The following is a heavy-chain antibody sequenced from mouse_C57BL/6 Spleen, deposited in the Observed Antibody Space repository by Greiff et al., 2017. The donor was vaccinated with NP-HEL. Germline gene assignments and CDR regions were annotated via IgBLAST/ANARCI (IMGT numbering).Heavy chain of an antibody. CDR3: AREDYGYFDY. J-gene: IGHJ2*01. CDR1: GYSITSGYY. D-gene: IGHD2-4*01. CDR2: ISYDGSN. V-gene: IGHV3-6*01. Sequence: EVHLVESGPGLVKPSQSLSLTCSVTGYSITSGYYWNWIRQFPGNKLEWMGYISYDGSNNYNPSLKNRISITRDTSKNQFFLKLNSVTTEDTATYYCAREDYGYFDYWGQGTTLTVSS.